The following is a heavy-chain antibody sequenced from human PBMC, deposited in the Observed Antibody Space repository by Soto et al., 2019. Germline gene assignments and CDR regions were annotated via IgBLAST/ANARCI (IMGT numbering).Heavy chain of an antibody. V-gene: IGHV3-23*01. CDR2: ISGSGGST. CDR3: AKEGGYCSGGSCYEYYYGMDV. D-gene: IGHD2-15*01. J-gene: IGHJ6*02. Sequence: EVQLLESGGGLVQPGGSLRLSCAASGFTFSSYAMSWVRQAPGKGLEWVSAISGSGGSTYYADSVKGRFTISRANSKNTMYLQMNRLRAEDTAVYYCAKEGGYCSGGSCYEYYYGMDVWGQGTTVTVSS. CDR1: GFTFSSYA.